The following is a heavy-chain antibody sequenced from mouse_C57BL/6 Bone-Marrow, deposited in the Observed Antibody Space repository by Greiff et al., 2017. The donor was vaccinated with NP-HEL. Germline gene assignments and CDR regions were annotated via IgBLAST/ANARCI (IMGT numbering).Heavy chain of an antibody. CDR1: GFTFSSYA. CDR2: ISSGGDYI. J-gene: IGHJ4*01. V-gene: IGHV5-9-1*02. D-gene: IGHD2-2*01. CDR3: TRDGGLRRDYYAMDD. Sequence: EVQVVESGEGLVKPGGSLKLSCAASGFTFSSYAMSWVRQTPEQRLEWVAYISSGGDYIYYADTVKGRFTISRDNARNTLYLQMSSLKSEDTAMYYCTRDGGLRRDYYAMDDWGQGTSVTVSS.